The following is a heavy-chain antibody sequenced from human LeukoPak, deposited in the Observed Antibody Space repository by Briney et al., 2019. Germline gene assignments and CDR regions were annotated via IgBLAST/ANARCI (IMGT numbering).Heavy chain of an antibody. J-gene: IGHJ4*02. Sequence: GASLKISCKGSGSRFNNYWIGWVRQMPGKGLEWMGIIYPGDSDTRYSPSFQGQVTISADRSISTAYLQWSSLKASDTAMYYCARQAYTYAPFDYWGQGTQVTVSS. CDR3: ARQAYTYAPFDY. CDR2: IYPGDSDT. CDR1: GSRFNNYW. V-gene: IGHV5-51*01. D-gene: IGHD5-18*01.